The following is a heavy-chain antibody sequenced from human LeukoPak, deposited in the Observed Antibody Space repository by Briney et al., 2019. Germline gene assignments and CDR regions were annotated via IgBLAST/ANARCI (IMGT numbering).Heavy chain of an antibody. CDR1: GFTFSSYS. CDR2: ISSSSYI. CDR3: ARVGRGYCSSTSCGPFDY. Sequence: GGSLRLSCAASGFTFSSYSMNWVRQAPGKGLEWVSSISSSSYIYYADSVKGRFTISRDNAKNSLYLQMNSLRAEDTAVYYCARVGRGYCSSTSCGPFDYWGQGTLVTASS. J-gene: IGHJ4*02. D-gene: IGHD2-2*01. V-gene: IGHV3-21*01.